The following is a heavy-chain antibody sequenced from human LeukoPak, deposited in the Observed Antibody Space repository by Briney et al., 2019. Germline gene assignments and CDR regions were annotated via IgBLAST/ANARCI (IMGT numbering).Heavy chain of an antibody. CDR3: ARESLHWWLHN. D-gene: IGHD5-12*01. CDR2: ISYDGANQ. Sequence: PGGSLRLSCAASGFTFSSYAMHWVRQAPGKGLEWVALISYDGANQFYADSVKGRFTISRDNSKNTLYLQMNSLRAEDTAVYYCARESLHWWLHNWGQGTLVTVSS. J-gene: IGHJ4*02. V-gene: IGHV3-30*04. CDR1: GFTFSSYA.